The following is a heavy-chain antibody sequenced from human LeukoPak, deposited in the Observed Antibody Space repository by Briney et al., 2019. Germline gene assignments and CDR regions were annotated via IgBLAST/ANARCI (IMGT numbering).Heavy chain of an antibody. CDR3: ASHDYGDDYYYYYMDV. D-gene: IGHD4-17*01. CDR1: GGSISSYY. J-gene: IGHJ6*03. V-gene: IGHV4-59*01. CDR2: IYYSGST. Sequence: LETLSLTCTVSGGSISSYYWSWIRQPPGKGQEWIGYIYYSGSTNYNPSLKSRVTISVDTSKNQFSLKLSSVTAADTAVYYCASHDYGDDYYYYYMDVWGKGTTVTVSS.